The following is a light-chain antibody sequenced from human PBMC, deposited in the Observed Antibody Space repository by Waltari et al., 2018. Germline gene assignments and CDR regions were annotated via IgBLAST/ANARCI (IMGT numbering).Light chain of an antibody. CDR1: QTISRY. CDR3: QESYSFTRT. J-gene: IGKJ1*01. Sequence: DLQMTQSPSSLSASVGDRVTLTCRASQTISRYLNWYQQKPGKAPNLLISAASSLQSGVPSRFSGSGSERDFTLIITSLQPEDFATYYCQESYSFTRTFGQGTKVEIK. CDR2: AAS. V-gene: IGKV1-39*01.